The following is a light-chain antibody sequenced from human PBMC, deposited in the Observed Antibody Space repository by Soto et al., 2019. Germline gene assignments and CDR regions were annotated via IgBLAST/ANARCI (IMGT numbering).Light chain of an antibody. J-gene: IGKJ5*01. CDR2: GAS. V-gene: IGKV3-15*01. CDR3: QQYNNRPPT. CDR1: QSVSSN. Sequence: EIVMTQSPATLSVSPGERATLSCRASQSVSSNLAWYQQKPGQAPSLLIYGASTRATGIPARFSGSGSGTEFTLTISRLQSDDFAVYYYQQYNNRPPTFGQGTRLEIK.